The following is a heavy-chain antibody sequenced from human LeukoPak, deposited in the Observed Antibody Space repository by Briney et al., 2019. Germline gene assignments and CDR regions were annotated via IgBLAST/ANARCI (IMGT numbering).Heavy chain of an antibody. CDR1: GFTFSSYA. V-gene: IGHV3-30-3*01. J-gene: IGHJ4*02. D-gene: IGHD5-12*01. CDR2: ISYDGSNK. CDR3: ARGYELYFDY. Sequence: GGSLRLYCAASGFTFSSYAMHWVRQAPGKGLEWVAVISYDGSNKYYADSVKGRFTISRDNSKNTLYLQMNSLRAEDTAVYYCARGYELYFDYWGRGTLVTVSS.